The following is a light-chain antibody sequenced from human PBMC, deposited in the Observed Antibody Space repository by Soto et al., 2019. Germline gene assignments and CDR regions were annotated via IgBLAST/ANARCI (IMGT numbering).Light chain of an antibody. CDR1: QSISSY. CDR2: AAS. Sequence: DIQMTQSPSSLSASVGDRVTITCRASQSISSYLNWYQQKPGKAPKLLIYAASSLQSGVPSRFSGSGSGTDFTLTISSLQPEDFAFYYCQQTYRIPPTFGQGTRLEIK. CDR3: QQTYRIPPT. J-gene: IGKJ5*01. V-gene: IGKV1-39*01.